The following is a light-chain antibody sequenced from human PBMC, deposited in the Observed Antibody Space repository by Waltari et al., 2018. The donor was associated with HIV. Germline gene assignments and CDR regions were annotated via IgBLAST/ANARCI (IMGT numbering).Light chain of an antibody. CDR1: SSDVGGYNF. Sequence: QSALTQPAFVPGPPGQRIPTSCPGTSSDVGGYNFVSWYQQHPGNAPKLIIYEGSNRPSGVSNPFSGSRSGNTAFLTLSGLQTEDGADDYFSSYARSSTPCGIGTGTKVTGL. V-gene: IGLV2-14*01. J-gene: IGLJ1*01. CDR2: EGS. CDR3: SSYARSSTPCG.